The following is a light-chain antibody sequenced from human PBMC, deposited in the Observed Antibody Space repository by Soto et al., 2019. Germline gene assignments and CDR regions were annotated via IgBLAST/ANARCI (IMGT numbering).Light chain of an antibody. CDR2: KAS. V-gene: IGKV1-5*03. CDR3: QQFSTSVFT. CDR1: QSISEW. Sequence: QMTQSPSSLSASVGDRVSITCRASQSISEWLAWYQQKPGKAPKLLIYKASILHSGVPSRFGGSGSGTEFTLTISGLQADDFATSYCQQFSTSVFTFGGGTKVDIK. J-gene: IGKJ4*01.